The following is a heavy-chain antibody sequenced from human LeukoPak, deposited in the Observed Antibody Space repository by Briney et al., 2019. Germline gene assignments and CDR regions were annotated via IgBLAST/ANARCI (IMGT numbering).Heavy chain of an antibody. CDR2: INPSGGST. V-gene: IGHV1-46*01. Sequence: ASVKVSCKASGYTFTSYYMHWVRQAPGQGLEWMGIINPSGGSTSYAQKFQGRVTMTRDTSTSTVYMELSSLRSEDTAVYYCARDGDSEWTGVSAFDIWGQGTMVTVSS. CDR3: ARDGDSEWTGVSAFDI. CDR1: GYTFTSYY. D-gene: IGHD7-27*01. J-gene: IGHJ3*02.